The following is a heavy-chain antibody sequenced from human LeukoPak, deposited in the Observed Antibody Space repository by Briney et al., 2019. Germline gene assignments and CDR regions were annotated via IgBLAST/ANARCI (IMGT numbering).Heavy chain of an antibody. Sequence: SETLSLTCVVSGYSISSGYHWGWIRQPPGGGLEWIGVVYRSGTTYYNPSLKSRLTISVDTSKNQISLKVRSVTAADTAVYYCARENWVSDYWGQGILVTVSS. CDR3: ARENWVSDY. V-gene: IGHV4-38-2*02. D-gene: IGHD7-27*01. J-gene: IGHJ4*02. CDR1: GYSISSGYH. CDR2: VYRSGTT.